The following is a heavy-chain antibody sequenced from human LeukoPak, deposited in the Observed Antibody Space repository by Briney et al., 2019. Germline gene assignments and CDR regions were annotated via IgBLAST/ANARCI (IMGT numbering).Heavy chain of an antibody. D-gene: IGHD5-18*01. CDR2: ISWDGGST. J-gene: IGHJ4*02. CDR3: AKGSGYNFGFHFDY. CDR1: GFTFDDYA. Sequence: PGGSLRLSCAASGFTFDDYAMHWVRQAPGKGLEWVSLISWDGGSTYYADSVKGRFTISRDNSKNSLYLQMNSLRAEDTALYYCAKGSGYNFGFHFDYWGQGTLVTVSS. V-gene: IGHV3-43D*03.